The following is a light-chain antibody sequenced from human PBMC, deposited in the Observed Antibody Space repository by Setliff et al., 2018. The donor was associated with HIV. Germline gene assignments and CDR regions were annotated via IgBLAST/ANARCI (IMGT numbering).Light chain of an antibody. V-gene: IGLV1-44*01. CDR1: SSNIGRNA. CDR3: AAWDDSLNGHGV. Sequence: QAVLTQPPSASGTPGQRVTISCSGSSSNIGRNAVTWYQQLPGAAPRLLIYSTNQRPAGVPARFSGSKSGTSASLIISGLQSEDEADYYCAAWDDSLNGHGVFGGGTKVTV. J-gene: IGLJ2*01. CDR2: STN.